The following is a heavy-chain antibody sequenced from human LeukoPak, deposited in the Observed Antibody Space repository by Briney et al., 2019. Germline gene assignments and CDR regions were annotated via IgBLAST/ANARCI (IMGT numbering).Heavy chain of an antibody. Sequence: SETLSLTCAVYGGSFSGYYWSWIRQPPGEGLEWIGEINHSGSTNYNPSLKSRVTISVDTSKNQFSLELSSVTAADTAVYYCASLYYDFWSGQKGNWFDPWGQEPWSPSPQ. CDR2: INHSGST. D-gene: IGHD3-3*01. CDR3: ASLYYDFWSGQKGNWFDP. J-gene: IGHJ5*02. CDR1: GGSFSGYY. V-gene: IGHV4-34*01.